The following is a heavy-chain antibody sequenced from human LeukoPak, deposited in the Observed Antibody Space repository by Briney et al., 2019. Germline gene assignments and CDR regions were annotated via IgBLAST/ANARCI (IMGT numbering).Heavy chain of an antibody. V-gene: IGHV3-7*04. CDR2: IHPEGNEK. CDR3: ARGDDFSGDH. CDR1: GFTFSNFW. D-gene: IGHD1-1*01. Sequence: PGGSLRLSCAASGFTFSNFWMSWVRQAPGRGLEWVANIHPEGNEKYHVESVKGRFTISRDNDKNSLFLQMNGLRVEDTAVYYCARGDDFSGDHWGQGTLVTVSS. J-gene: IGHJ4*02.